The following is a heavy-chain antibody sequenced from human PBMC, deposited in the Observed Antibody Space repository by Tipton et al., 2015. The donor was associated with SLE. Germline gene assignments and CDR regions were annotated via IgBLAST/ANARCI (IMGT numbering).Heavy chain of an antibody. J-gene: IGHJ4*02. CDR3: TRELDETNYFDY. Sequence: SLRLSCTTSGFTSGDYAVTWVRQAPGKGPEWVGFIRSKLYGETAEYAASVKGRFIISRDDSKSIAYLEMNGLKTEDSALYYCTRELDETNYFDYWGQGTLVTVSS. CDR1: GFTSGDYA. V-gene: IGHV3-49*04. CDR2: IRSKLYGETA. D-gene: IGHD1-14*01.